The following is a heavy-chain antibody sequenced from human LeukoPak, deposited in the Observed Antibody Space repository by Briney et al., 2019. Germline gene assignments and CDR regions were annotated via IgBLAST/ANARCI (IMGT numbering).Heavy chain of an antibody. CDR3: ARHLQQWLASVGYAFDI. D-gene: IGHD6-19*01. J-gene: IGHJ3*02. V-gene: IGHV4-38-2*02. CDR1: GYSIISDYF. CDR2: IFHSGSV. Sequence: SETLSLTCIVSGYSIISDYFWGWVRQPPGKGLEWIGSIFHSGSVYYNPSLKSRVTISVDTSKNQFSLKLSSVTAADTAVYYCARHLQQWLASVGYAFDIWGQGTMVTVSS.